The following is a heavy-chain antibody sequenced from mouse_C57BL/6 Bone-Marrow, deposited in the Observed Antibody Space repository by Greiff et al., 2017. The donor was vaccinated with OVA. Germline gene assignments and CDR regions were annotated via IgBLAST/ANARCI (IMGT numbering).Heavy chain of an antibody. V-gene: IGHV3-6*01. Sequence: VQLKQSGPGLVKPSQSLSLTCSVTGYSITSGYYWNWIRQFPGNKLEWMGYISYDGSNNYNPSLKNRISITRDTSKNQFFLKLNSVTTEDTATYYCARERIYYYGSSGAYWGQGTLVTVSA. CDR3: ARERIYYYGSSGAY. D-gene: IGHD1-1*01. CDR1: GYSITSGYY. CDR2: ISYDGSN. J-gene: IGHJ3*01.